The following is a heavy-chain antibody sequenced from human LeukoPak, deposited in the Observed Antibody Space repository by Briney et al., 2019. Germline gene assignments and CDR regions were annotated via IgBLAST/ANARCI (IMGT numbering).Heavy chain of an antibody. V-gene: IGHV4-59*11. Sequence: PSETLSLTCTVSGGSISSHYWSWIRQPPGKGLEWIGYIYYSGSTNYNPSLKSRVTISVDTSKNQFSLKLSSVTAADTAVYYCARDLRGITMLGYWGQGTLVTVSS. CDR3: ARDLRGITMLGY. CDR2: IYYSGST. D-gene: IGHD3-10*02. CDR1: GGSISSHY. J-gene: IGHJ4*02.